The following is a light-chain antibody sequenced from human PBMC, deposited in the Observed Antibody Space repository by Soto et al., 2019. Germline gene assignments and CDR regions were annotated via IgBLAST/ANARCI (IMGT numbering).Light chain of an antibody. J-gene: IGLJ1*01. Sequence: QSVLTQPPSVSEAPRQRVTISCSGSSSNIGNNAVNWYQQLPGKAPKLLIYYDDLLPSGVSDRFSGSKSGTSASLAINGLQSEDEADYYCAAWDDSLNGYVFGTGTKLTVL. CDR2: YDD. CDR1: SSNIGNNA. V-gene: IGLV1-36*01. CDR3: AAWDDSLNGYV.